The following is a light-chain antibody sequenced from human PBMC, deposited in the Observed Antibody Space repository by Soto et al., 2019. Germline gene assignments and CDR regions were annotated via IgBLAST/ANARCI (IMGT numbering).Light chain of an antibody. CDR1: QSISSW. CDR2: DAS. J-gene: IGKJ1*01. Sequence: DIQMTQSPATLSASVRARVTITCRACQSISSWVAWYQQKPGKAPKLLIYDASSLESGVPSRFSGSGSGTEFTLTISSLQPDDFATYYCQQFNSYSPGAFGQGTRWIS. CDR3: QQFNSYSPGA. V-gene: IGKV1-5*01.